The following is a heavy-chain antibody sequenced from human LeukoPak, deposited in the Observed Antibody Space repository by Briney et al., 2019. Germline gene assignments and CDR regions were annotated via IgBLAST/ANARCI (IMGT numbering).Heavy chain of an antibody. CDR1: GFTFSSYG. J-gene: IGHJ4*02. CDR3: ARSHYYDSSGSYYFDY. D-gene: IGHD3-22*01. Sequence: SGGSLRLSCAASGFTFSSYGMSWVRKAPGKGLEWVSAISNSGGSTPYADSVKGRFTISRDNSKNTLYLQMNSLRAEDTAVYYCARSHYYDSSGSYYFDYWGQGTLVTVSS. V-gene: IGHV3-23*01. CDR2: ISNSGGST.